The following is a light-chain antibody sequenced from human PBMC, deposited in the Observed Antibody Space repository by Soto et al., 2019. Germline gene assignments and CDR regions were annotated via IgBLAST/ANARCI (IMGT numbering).Light chain of an antibody. Sequence: EIVMTQSPAXLSVSPGERATLSCRASQSVSSNLAWYQQKPGQAPRLLIYGASTRATGIPARFSGSGSGTEFTLTISSLQSEDFAVYYCQXYNNWPPITFGQGTRLEIK. CDR1: QSVSSN. CDR2: GAS. CDR3: QXYNNWPPIT. V-gene: IGKV3-15*01. J-gene: IGKJ5*01.